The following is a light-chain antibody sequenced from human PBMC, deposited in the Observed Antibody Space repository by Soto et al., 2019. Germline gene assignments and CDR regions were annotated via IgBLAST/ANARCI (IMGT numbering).Light chain of an antibody. CDR1: QGVTPAY. CDR3: QQYGGSPLFT. V-gene: IGKV3-20*01. CDR2: GAS. Sequence: EIVLTQSPGTLSLSPGERATLSCRASQGVTPAYLAWYQHKPGQAHRLLIYGASNRSTGIPDRFSSSGSGTDFTLTISRLEPEDVSVSSCQQYGGSPLFTFGHGTRVDFK. J-gene: IGKJ3*01.